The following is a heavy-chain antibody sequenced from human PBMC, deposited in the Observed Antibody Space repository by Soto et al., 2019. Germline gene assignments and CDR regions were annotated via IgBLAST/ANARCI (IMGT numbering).Heavy chain of an antibody. J-gene: IGHJ3*02. CDR2: ISSSSSYI. CDR1: GFTFSSYS. Sequence: GGSLRLSCAASGFTFSSYSMNWVRQAPGKGLEWVSSISSSSSYIYYADSVKGRFTISRDNAKNSLYLQMNSLRAEDTAVYYCARLYPGIAVAEAFAFDIWGQGTMVTVSS. V-gene: IGHV3-21*01. D-gene: IGHD6-19*01. CDR3: ARLYPGIAVAEAFAFDI.